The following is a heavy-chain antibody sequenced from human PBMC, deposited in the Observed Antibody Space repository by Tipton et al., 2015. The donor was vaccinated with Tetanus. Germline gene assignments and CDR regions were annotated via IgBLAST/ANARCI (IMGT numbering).Heavy chain of an antibody. V-gene: IGHV4-59*01. CDR1: GGSISSFY. Sequence: TLSLTCTVSGGSISSFYWSWIRQPPGKGLEWIGYVYYTGNTNYNPSLKSRVTISTDPTRKQFSLNLRSVTTADTAVYYCARIGWLQQNKPAFDIWGQGTVVTVSS. CDR2: VYYTGNT. D-gene: IGHD6-19*01. CDR3: ARIGWLQQNKPAFDI. J-gene: IGHJ3*02.